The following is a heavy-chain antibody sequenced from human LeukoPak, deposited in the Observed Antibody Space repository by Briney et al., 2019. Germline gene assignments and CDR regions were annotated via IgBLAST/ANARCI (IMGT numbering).Heavy chain of an antibody. Sequence: GASVKVSCKASGYTFTSYYMHWVRQAPGQGLEWMGIINPSGGSTSYAQKFQGRVTMTRDTSTSTVYMELHSLRSEDTAVYFCARVGITAATADYWGQGTLVTVSS. D-gene: IGHD4-23*01. CDR1: GYTFTSYY. J-gene: IGHJ4*02. CDR2: INPSGGST. V-gene: IGHV1-46*01. CDR3: ARVGITAATADY.